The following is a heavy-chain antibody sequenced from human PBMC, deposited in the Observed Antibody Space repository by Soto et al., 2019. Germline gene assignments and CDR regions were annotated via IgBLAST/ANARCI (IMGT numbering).Heavy chain of an antibody. Sequence: QVQLQQWGAGLLKPSETLSLTCAVYGGSFSGYYWTWIRQPPGTGLEWIGEINHSGSTNYNPSLKXRXTXSXXTSKNHFSLKLTSVTAADTAVYYCARDNITGLFDYWGQGTLVTVSS. CDR1: GGSFSGYY. CDR2: INHSGST. J-gene: IGHJ4*02. D-gene: IGHD2-8*02. CDR3: ARDNITGLFDY. V-gene: IGHV4-34*01.